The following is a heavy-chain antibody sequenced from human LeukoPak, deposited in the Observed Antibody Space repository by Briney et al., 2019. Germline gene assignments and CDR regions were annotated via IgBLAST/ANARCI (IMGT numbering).Heavy chain of an antibody. V-gene: IGHV4-34*01. CDR1: GGSFSGYY. Sequence: PSETLSLTCAVYGGSFSGYYWGWIRQPPGKGLEWIGEINHSGSTNYNPSLKSRVTISVDTSKNQFSLKLSSVTAADTAVYYCARGSRRRLGGSGSYYNGFDYWGQGTLVTVSS. D-gene: IGHD3-10*01. J-gene: IGHJ4*02. CDR3: ARGSRRRLGGSGSYYNGFDY. CDR2: INHSGST.